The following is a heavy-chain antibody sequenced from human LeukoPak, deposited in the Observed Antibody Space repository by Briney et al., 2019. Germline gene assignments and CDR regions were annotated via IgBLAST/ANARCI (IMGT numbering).Heavy chain of an antibody. CDR3: PTLEGGA. V-gene: IGHV3-74*01. CDR2: ISSDGTTT. Sequence: PGGSLSLSCAASGFPFSSYWMHWVRQAPGRGLVWVARISSDGTTTNYADSVKGRFTISRDNANNTLYLQMNSLRVEDTAVYYCPTLEGGAWGQGTLVSVCS. CDR1: GFPFSSYW. J-gene: IGHJ5*02. D-gene: IGHD1-1*01.